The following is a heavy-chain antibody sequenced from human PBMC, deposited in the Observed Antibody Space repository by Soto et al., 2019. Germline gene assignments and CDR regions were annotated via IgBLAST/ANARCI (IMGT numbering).Heavy chain of an antibody. CDR3: ASGAAKVRGFDWLFPIMVGYGMDV. V-gene: IGHV1-2*02. Sequence: WASVKVSCKASGYTFTGYYMHWVRQAPGQGLEWMGWINPNSGGTNYAQKFQGRVTMTRDTSISTAYMELSRLRSDDTAVYYCASGAAKVRGFDWLFPIMVGYGMDVWGQATTVTVSS. J-gene: IGHJ6*02. CDR1: GYTFTGYY. D-gene: IGHD3-9*01. CDR2: INPNSGGT.